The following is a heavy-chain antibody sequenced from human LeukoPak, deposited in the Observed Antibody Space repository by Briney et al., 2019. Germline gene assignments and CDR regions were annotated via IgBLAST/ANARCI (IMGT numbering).Heavy chain of an antibody. CDR3: ARDTYGGFDY. CDR1: GFTSSSYW. Sequence: GSLRLSCAASGFTSSSYWMGWVRQAPGKGLKWVASINQDGSEKYYVDSVKGRFTISRDNAKNSLYLQMNSLRADDTAVYYCARDTYGGFDYWGQGTLVTVSS. J-gene: IGHJ4*02. CDR2: INQDGSEK. V-gene: IGHV3-7*01. D-gene: IGHD4-23*01.